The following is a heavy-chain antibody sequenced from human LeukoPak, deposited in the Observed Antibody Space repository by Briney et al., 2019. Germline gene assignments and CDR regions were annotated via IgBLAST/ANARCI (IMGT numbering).Heavy chain of an antibody. D-gene: IGHD3-22*01. V-gene: IGHV3-21*01. CDR3: ARDLRYYYDSSGYLGPYYYYGMDV. CDR1: GFTFSSYS. CDR2: ISSSSSYI. J-gene: IGHJ6*02. Sequence: GGSPRLSCAASGFTFSSYSMNWVRQAPGKGLEWVSSISSSSSYIYYADSVKGRFTISRDNAKNSLYLQMNSLRAEDTAVYYCARDLRYYYDSSGYLGPYYYYGMDVWGQGTTVTVSS.